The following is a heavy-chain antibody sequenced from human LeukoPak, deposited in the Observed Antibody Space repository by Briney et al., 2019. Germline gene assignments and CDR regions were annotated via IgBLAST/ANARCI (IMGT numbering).Heavy chain of an antibody. Sequence: GGSLRLSCAASGFTFSSYGMHWVRQAPGKGLVWVSRINSDGSSTSYADSVKGRFTISRDNSKNTLYLQMNSLRAEDTAVYYCASKTHDAFDIWGQGTMVTVSS. CDR3: ASKTHDAFDI. V-gene: IGHV3-74*01. J-gene: IGHJ3*02. D-gene: IGHD4-23*01. CDR2: INSDGSST. CDR1: GFTFSSYG.